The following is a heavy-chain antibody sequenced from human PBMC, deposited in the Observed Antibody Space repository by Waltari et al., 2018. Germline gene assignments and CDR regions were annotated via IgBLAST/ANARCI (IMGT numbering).Heavy chain of an antibody. J-gene: IGHJ4*02. CDR3: AKDRNWNDDVDY. D-gene: IGHD1-1*01. CDR1: GFSFGDFA. V-gene: IGHV3-23*01. Sequence: EVQVLESGGGLVQAGGSLRLSCAASGFSFGDFAMSWVRQAPGKGLEWVSAINSGGGTTYYADSVKGRCAISRENSKNSVYLQMNGLRVEDTAVYYCAKDRNWNDDVDYWGQGTLVTVSS. CDR2: INSGGGTT.